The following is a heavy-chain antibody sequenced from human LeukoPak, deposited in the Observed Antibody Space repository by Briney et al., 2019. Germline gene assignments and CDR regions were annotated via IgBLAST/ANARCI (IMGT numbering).Heavy chain of an antibody. J-gene: IGHJ4*02. Sequence: QVQLQESGPGLVKPSETLSLTCTVSGGSISSYYWSWIRQPPGKGLEWIGYIYYSGSTNYNPSLKSRVTISVDTSKNQFSLKLSSVTAADTAVYYCARHGDSGYLDYWGQGTLVTVSS. CDR2: IYYSGST. CDR3: ARHGDSGYLDY. CDR1: GGSISSYY. V-gene: IGHV4-59*01. D-gene: IGHD1-26*01.